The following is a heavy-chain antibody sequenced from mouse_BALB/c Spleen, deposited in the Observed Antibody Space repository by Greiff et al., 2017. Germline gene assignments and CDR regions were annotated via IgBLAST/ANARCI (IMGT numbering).Heavy chain of an antibody. CDR3: ARDTTVVAPFDY. Sequence: EVQGVESGGGLVQPGGSRKLSCAASGFTFSSFGMHWVRQAPEKGLEWVAYISSGSSTIYYADTLKGLFTISRDNPKNTLFLQMTSLRSEDTAMYYCARDTTVVAPFDYWGQGTLVTVSA. D-gene: IGHD1-1*01. CDR1: GFTFSSFG. CDR2: ISSGSSTI. J-gene: IGHJ3*01. V-gene: IGHV5-17*02.